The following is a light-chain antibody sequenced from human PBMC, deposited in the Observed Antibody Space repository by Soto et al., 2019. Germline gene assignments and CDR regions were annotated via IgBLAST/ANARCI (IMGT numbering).Light chain of an antibody. Sequence: QSALTQPASVSGSPGQSITISCTGTSNDVGSYNFVSWYQHHPGKAPKLMIYEATKWPSGVSHRFSGSKSGNTASLTLSGLQAEDEGEYYCCSYAGSMTWVFGGGTQLPVL. CDR3: CSYAGSMTWV. CDR2: EAT. CDR1: SNDVGSYNF. V-gene: IGLV2-23*01. J-gene: IGLJ3*02.